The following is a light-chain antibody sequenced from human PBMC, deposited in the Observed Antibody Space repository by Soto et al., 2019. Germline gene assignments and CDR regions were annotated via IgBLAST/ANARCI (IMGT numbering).Light chain of an antibody. CDR1: QSVSSN. Sequence: IVMTQSPATLSVSPGERATLSCRASQSVSSNLDWYQQKPGQAPRLLIYGASTRATGIPARFSGSGSGTEFTLTISSLESEDFAVYYCQQYNNWPPTFGQGNKLEIK. V-gene: IGKV3-15*01. CDR3: QQYNNWPPT. CDR2: GAS. J-gene: IGKJ2*01.